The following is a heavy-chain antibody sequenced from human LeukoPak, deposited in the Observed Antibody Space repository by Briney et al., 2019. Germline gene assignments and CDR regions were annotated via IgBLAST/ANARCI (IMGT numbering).Heavy chain of an antibody. CDR3: ARILYYYDSSGTA. D-gene: IGHD3-22*01. V-gene: IGHV3-66*01. J-gene: IGHJ4*02. Sequence: HTGGSLRLSCAASGSTFSNYWMHWVRQAPGKGLEWVSVIYSGGSTYYADSVKGRFTISRDNSKNTLYLQMNSLRAEDTAVYYCARILYYYDSSGTAWGQGTLVTVSS. CDR2: IYSGGST. CDR1: GSTFSNYW.